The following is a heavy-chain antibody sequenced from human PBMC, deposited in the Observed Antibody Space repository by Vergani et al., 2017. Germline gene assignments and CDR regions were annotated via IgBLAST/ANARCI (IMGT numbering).Heavy chain of an antibody. CDR2: INPNGDAT. J-gene: IGHJ4*02. Sequence: QVQLVQSGAELKKPGASVRVSCKASGFFFTDYYIHWMRQAPGQGLEWIGWINPNGDATHYAQNFRGRVTLTRDTSSTTAYMDLASLTSDDTAIYYCARDHQGPTTLDYWGQGSLVTVSS. CDR1: GFFFTDYY. V-gene: IGHV1-2*02. CDR3: ARDHQGPTTLDY. D-gene: IGHD1-26*01.